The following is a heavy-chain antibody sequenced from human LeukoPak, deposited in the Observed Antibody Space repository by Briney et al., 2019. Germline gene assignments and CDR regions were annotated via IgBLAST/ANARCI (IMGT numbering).Heavy chain of an antibody. V-gene: IGHV4-61*02. D-gene: IGHD3-10*01. CDR3: AGDDYGSGSYLGNYYYYGMDV. CDR2: IYTGGST. J-gene: IGHJ6*02. Sequence: PSETLSLTCTVSGGSISSSSYYWSWIRQPAGKGLEWIGRIYTGGSTNYNPSLKSRVTMSVDTSKNQFSLKLSSVTAADTAVYYCAGDDYGSGSYLGNYYYYGMDVWGQGTTVTVSS. CDR1: GGSISSSSYY.